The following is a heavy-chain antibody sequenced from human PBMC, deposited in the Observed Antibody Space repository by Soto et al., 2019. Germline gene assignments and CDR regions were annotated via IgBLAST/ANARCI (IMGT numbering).Heavy chain of an antibody. CDR1: GGTFSSYA. J-gene: IGHJ3*02. CDR2: IIPIFGTA. D-gene: IGHD5-12*01. Sequence: ASVKVSCKASGGTFSSYAISWVRQAPGQGLEWMGGIIPIFGTANYAQKFQGRVTITADESTSTAYMELSSLRSEDTAVYYCARAEVATTPEGAFDIWGQGRMVTVSS. CDR3: ARAEVATTPEGAFDI. V-gene: IGHV1-69*13.